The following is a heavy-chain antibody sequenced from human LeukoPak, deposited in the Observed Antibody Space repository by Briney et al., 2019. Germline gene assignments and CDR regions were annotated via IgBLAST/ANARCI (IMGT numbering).Heavy chain of an antibody. CDR2: IKQDGSEK. D-gene: IGHD1-20*01. CDR1: GFTFSSYW. CDR3: ATEGGGYNWIQY. Sequence: GGSLRLSCAAPGFTFSSYWMSWVRQAPGKGLEWVANIKQDGSEKYYVDTVKGRFTISRDNAKNSLYLQMNSLRAEDTAVYYCATEGGGYNWIQYWGQGTLVTVSS. V-gene: IGHV3-7*01. J-gene: IGHJ4*02.